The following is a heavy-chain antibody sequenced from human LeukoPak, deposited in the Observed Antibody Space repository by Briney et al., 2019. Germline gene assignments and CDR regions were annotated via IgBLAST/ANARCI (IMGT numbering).Heavy chain of an antibody. D-gene: IGHD3-16*01. Sequence: PGTSLRLSCGVSGFSIGNYGMHWIRQAPDKGLEWVAMISHDGGAKYYGDSVKGRLTISRDNSDNTPYLQMNSLRVEDTAVYYCARDWGSSGWYNWFDPWGQGILVTVSS. CDR2: ISHDGGAK. V-gene: IGHV3-30*03. J-gene: IGHJ5*02. CDR1: GFSIGNYG. CDR3: ARDWGSSGWYNWFDP.